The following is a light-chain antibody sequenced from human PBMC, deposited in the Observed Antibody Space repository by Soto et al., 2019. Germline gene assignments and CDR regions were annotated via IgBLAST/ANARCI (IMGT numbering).Light chain of an antibody. CDR2: GAS. Sequence: IVMTQSPASLSVSPGERATLSCRASQNVSSNLAWYQQKPGKAPRLLIYGASTRHTGVPARFSGGGSGTEFTLTISSLQSEDVAVYYCQKYNYCPRTFGQGTKVEIK. J-gene: IGKJ1*01. CDR1: QNVSSN. V-gene: IGKV3-15*01. CDR3: QKYNYCPRT.